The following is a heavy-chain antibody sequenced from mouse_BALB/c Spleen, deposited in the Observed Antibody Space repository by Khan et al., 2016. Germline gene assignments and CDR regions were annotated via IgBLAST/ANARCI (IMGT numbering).Heavy chain of an antibody. J-gene: IGHJ3*01. V-gene: IGHV14-3*02. CDR3: ARPDGSSYWFAY. Sequence: VQLKESGAELVKPGASVKLSCTASGFNIKDTYMHWVKQRPEQGLEWIGRIDPANGNTKYDPKFQGKATITADTTSNKAHLQLSSLTSKDTAVYYCARPDGSSYWFAYWGQGTLVTVSA. CDR2: IDPANGNT. CDR1: GFNIKDTY. D-gene: IGHD1-1*01.